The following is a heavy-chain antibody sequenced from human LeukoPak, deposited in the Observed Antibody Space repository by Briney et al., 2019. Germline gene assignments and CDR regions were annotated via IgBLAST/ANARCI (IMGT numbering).Heavy chain of an antibody. J-gene: IGHJ5*02. V-gene: IGHV4-4*07. Sequence: SETLSLTCTVSGGSISSYYLSWIRQPAGKGLEWIGRIYTSGSTNYNPSLKSRVTMSVDTSKNQFSLKLSSVTAADTAVYYCAREWYYYGSGSYYANWFDPWGQGTLVTVSS. D-gene: IGHD3-10*01. CDR2: IYTSGST. CDR3: AREWYYYGSGSYYANWFDP. CDR1: GGSISSYY.